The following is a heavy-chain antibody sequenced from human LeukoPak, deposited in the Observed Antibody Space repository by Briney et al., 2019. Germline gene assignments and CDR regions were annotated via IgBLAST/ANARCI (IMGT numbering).Heavy chain of an antibody. Sequence: ASVKVSCKASGYTFTSYHMHWVRQAPGQGLEWMGWINPNSGGTNYAQKFQGRVTMTRDTSISTAYMELSRLRSDDTAVYYCARDRQLWFFDYWGQGTLVTVSS. CDR1: GYTFTSYH. V-gene: IGHV1-2*02. CDR2: INPNSGGT. CDR3: ARDRQLWFFDY. J-gene: IGHJ4*02. D-gene: IGHD5-18*01.